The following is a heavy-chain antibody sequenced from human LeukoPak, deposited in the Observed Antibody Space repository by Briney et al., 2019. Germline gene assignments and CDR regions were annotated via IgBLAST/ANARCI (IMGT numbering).Heavy chain of an antibody. CDR3: ARLYQHDSSTYRPVDY. CDR2: IKQDGSET. J-gene: IGHJ4*02. V-gene: IGHV3-7*01. D-gene: IGHD3-22*01. Sequence: PGGSLRPSCATSGFIFRNYWMSWVRQAPGKGLEWVANIKQDGSETYYVDSVKGRFTISRDDAKNSLYLQMNSLRAEETAVYYCARLYQHDSSTYRPVDYWGQGTLVSVSS. CDR1: GFIFRNYW.